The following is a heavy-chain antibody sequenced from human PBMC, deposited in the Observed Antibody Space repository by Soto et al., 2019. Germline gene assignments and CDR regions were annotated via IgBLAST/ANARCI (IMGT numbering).Heavy chain of an antibody. CDR2: IIPIFGTA. CDR1: GVTFSSCS. V-gene: IGHV1-69*13. Sequence: GTSVKVSCKASGVTFSSCSISWVRHSPGKGIEWMGGIIPIFGTANYAQKFQGRVTITADESTSTAYMELSSLRSEDTAVYYCAIDTVVGSGYYYYGMDVWGQGSTVIVSS. D-gene: IGHD2-15*01. CDR3: AIDTVVGSGYYYYGMDV. J-gene: IGHJ6*02.